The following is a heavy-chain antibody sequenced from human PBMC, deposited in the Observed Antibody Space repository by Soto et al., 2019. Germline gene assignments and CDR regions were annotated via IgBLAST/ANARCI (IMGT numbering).Heavy chain of an antibody. CDR1: GFTVSNNY. Sequence: EVQLVESGGGLVQPGGSLRLSCAASGFTVSNNYMAWVRQAPGKGLECVSVIYVGDGTYYADSVKGRFTISRDTSKNTLCLQMNSLRVEDSAVYYCASRPYDEGRGPLPLDCWGQGTLVTVSS. J-gene: IGHJ4*02. CDR3: ASRPYDEGRGPLPLDC. V-gene: IGHV3-66*01. CDR2: IYVGDGT. D-gene: IGHD3-16*01.